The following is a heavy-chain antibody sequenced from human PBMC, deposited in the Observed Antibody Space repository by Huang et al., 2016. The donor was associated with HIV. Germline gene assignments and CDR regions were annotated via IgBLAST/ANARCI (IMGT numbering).Heavy chain of an antibody. D-gene: IGHD6-13*01. CDR1: GGSISSSSYY. V-gene: IGHV4-39*01. Sequence: QLQLQESGPGLVKPSETLSLTCTVSGGSISSSSYYWGWSRQPPGKGLEWSGSIYNSGTTYYSPSLKRRVTISVDTSRTQFALKLSSVTAADTAVYYCAAHGRIVGIPAAPLRFDPWGQGTLVTVSS. J-gene: IGHJ5*02. CDR2: IYNSGTT. CDR3: AAHGRIVGIPAAPLRFDP.